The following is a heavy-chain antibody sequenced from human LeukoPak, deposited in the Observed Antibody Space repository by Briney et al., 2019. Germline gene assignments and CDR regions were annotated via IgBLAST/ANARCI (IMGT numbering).Heavy chain of an antibody. J-gene: IGHJ3*02. D-gene: IGHD4-17*01. CDR1: GGSISSSTYY. Sequence: SETLSLTCTVSGGSISSSTYYWGWVRQPPGRGLDWIGSIFYIGSTQYTQYNPSLKSRVTISADTSKNQFSLKLRSVTAADTAVYYCARHGSSTVTTGGAFDIWGQGTMVTVSS. CDR3: ARHGSSTVTTGGAFDI. CDR2: IFYIGST. V-gene: IGHV4-39*07.